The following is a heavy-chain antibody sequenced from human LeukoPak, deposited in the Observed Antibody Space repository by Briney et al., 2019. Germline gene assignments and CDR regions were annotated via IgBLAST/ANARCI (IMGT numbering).Heavy chain of an antibody. CDR2: IYYSGST. Sequence: PSETLSLTCTVSGGSISSYHWSWIRQPPGKGLEWIGYIYYSGSTNYNPSLKSRVTISVDTSKNQLSLKLSSVTAADTAVYYCARAGYYYGSGSYYHDYWGQGTLVTVSS. CDR1: GGSISSYH. D-gene: IGHD3-10*01. CDR3: ARAGYYYGSGSYYHDY. J-gene: IGHJ4*02. V-gene: IGHV4-59*01.